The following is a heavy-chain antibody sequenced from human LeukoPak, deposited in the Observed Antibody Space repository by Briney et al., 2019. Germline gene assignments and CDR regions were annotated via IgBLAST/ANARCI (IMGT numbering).Heavy chain of an antibody. CDR2: IYYSGST. V-gene: IGHV4-59*13. Sequence: SETLSHTCTVSGGSINSYYWSWIRQPPGKELEWIGYIYYSGSTNYNPSLKSRVTISVDTSKNQFSLILNSVTAADTAVYYCARYSNAYAGARWFDHWGQGTLVTVSS. CDR3: ARYSNAYAGARWFDH. J-gene: IGHJ5*02. CDR1: GGSINSYY. D-gene: IGHD2-21*01.